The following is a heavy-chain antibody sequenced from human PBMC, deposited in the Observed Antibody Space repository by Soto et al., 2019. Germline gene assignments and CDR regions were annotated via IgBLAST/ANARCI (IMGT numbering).Heavy chain of an antibody. Sequence: QVRLVQSGADVQRPGASMNISCQASGYQFTGSYLHWVRRAPGHGLQRMGMTNPATGSTTYAETFQESVTMTTAKSAGTVFLGLGRLTSDDTATYYCARQYCSGTSCYWYFDFWGQGTFVSVSS. D-gene: IGHD2-2*01. V-gene: IGHV1-2*02. CDR2: TNPATGST. CDR3: ARQYCSGTSCYWYFDF. CDR1: GYQFTGSY. J-gene: IGHJ4*02.